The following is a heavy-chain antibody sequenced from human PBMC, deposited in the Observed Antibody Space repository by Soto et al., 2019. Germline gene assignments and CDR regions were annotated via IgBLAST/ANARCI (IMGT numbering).Heavy chain of an antibody. CDR3: ARDSIVLMVYAPYYYYGMDV. CDR1: GYTFTRYT. V-gene: IGHV1-18*01. CDR2: ISAYNGNT. D-gene: IGHD2-8*01. Sequence: ASVKVSCKASGYTFTRYTMNWVRQAPGQGLEWMGWISAYNGNTNYAQKLQGRVTMTTDTSTSTAYMELRSLRSDDTAVYYCARDSIVLMVYAPYYYYGMDVWGQGTTVTVSS. J-gene: IGHJ6*02.